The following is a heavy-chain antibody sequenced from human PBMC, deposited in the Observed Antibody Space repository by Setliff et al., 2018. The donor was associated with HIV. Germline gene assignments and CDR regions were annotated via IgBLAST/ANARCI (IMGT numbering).Heavy chain of an antibody. CDR1: GFTFSSYS. CDR2: INHSGRT. CDR3: ARDRSSGWSKDWFDT. V-gene: IGHV4-34*01. D-gene: IGHD6-19*01. Sequence: SETLSLSCAASGFTFSSYSMNWVRQSPGKGLEWIGEINHSGRTKYSPSLRSRVSMSVDTSKNQFSLRLTSVTAADTAMYHCARDRSSGWSKDWFDTWGQGILVTVSS. J-gene: IGHJ5*02.